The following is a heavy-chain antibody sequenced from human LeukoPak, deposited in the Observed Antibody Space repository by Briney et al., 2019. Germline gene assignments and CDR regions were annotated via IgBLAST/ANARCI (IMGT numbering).Heavy chain of an antibody. V-gene: IGHV3-23*01. CDR3: ARSITTVTRYFDY. Sequence: GGSLRLSCAASGFTFSSYSMNWVRQAPGKGLEWVSAISGSGGSTYYADSVKGRFTISRDNSKNTLYLQMNSLRAEDTAVYYCARSITTVTRYFDYWGQGTLVTVSS. CDR2: ISGSGGST. CDR1: GFTFSSYS. J-gene: IGHJ4*02. D-gene: IGHD4-17*01.